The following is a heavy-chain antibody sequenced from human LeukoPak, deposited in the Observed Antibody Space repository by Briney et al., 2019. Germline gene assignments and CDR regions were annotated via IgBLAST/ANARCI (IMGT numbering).Heavy chain of an antibody. D-gene: IGHD3-10*01. V-gene: IGHV3-21*01. J-gene: IGHJ6*03. Sequence: GGSLRLSCAASGFTFSSYSMNWVRQAPGKGLEWVSSISSSSSYIYYADSVKGRFTISRDNAKNSLYLQMNSLTAEDTAVYYCARVGYYGSGSPISYYMDVWGKGTTVTVSS. CDR2: ISSSSSYI. CDR3: ARVGYYGSGSPISYYMDV. CDR1: GFTFSSYS.